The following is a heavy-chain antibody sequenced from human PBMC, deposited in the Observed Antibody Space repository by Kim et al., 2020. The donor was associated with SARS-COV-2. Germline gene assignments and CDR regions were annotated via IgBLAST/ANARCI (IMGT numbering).Heavy chain of an antibody. D-gene: IGHD1-1*01. CDR3: ARDAARVNRYNWNVRSYYYGMDV. V-gene: IGHV1-18*01. Sequence: ASVKVSCKASGYTFTSYGISWVRQAPGQGLEWMGWISAYNGNTNYAQKLQGRVTMTTDTSTSTAYMELRSLRSDDTAVYYCARDAARVNRYNWNVRSYYYGMDVWGQGTTVTVSS. CDR1: GYTFTSYG. CDR2: ISAYNGNT. J-gene: IGHJ6*02.